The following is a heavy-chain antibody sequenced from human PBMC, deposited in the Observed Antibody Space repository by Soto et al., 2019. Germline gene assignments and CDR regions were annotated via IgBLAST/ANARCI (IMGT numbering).Heavy chain of an antibody. CDR3: AKDAVYKDGLWLMDS. V-gene: IGHV3-23*01. CDR2: VTGSGGQI. J-gene: IGHJ5*02. Sequence: GGSLRLSCAASGFTISTFAMTWVRQAPGKGLECVSGVTGSGGQIHYADSVKGRFTISKDNSKNTLYLQMSNLREEDTALYYCAKDAVYKDGLWLMDSWGQGTLVAVSS. D-gene: IGHD2-21*01. CDR1: GFTISTFA.